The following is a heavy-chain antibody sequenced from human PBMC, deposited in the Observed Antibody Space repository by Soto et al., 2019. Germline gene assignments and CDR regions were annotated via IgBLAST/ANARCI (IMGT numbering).Heavy chain of an antibody. V-gene: IGHV4-59*08. CDR3: ARHPGDYRSIAY. CDR1: CGSISSYY. Sequence: QVQLQESGPGLLKPSEPLSLNCTFSCGSISSYYWSCIRQPTGKGLEWICYIYSSGCTNYNTSLKCRFPISVDTSRHQFSLTLRSVTCADTALYYCARHPGDYRSIAYWGQGPLVTVSS. D-gene: IGHD4-17*01. J-gene: IGHJ4*02. CDR2: IYSSGCT.